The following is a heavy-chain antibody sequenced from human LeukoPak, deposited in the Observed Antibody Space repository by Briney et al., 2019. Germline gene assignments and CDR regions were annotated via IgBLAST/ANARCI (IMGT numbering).Heavy chain of an antibody. CDR3: ARHSDPYYYDSSGYYSYCFDY. D-gene: IGHD3-22*01. Sequence: PSETLSLTCTVSGGSISSSSYYWGWIRQPPGKGLEWIGSIYYSGSTYYNPSLKSRVTISVDTSMNQFSLKLSSVTAADTAVYYCARHSDPYYYDSSGYYSYCFDYWGQGTLVTVSS. CDR2: IYYSGST. J-gene: IGHJ4*02. V-gene: IGHV4-39*01. CDR1: GGSISSSSYY.